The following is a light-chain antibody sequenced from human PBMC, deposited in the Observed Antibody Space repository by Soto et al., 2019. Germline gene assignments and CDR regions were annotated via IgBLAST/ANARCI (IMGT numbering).Light chain of an antibody. J-gene: IGLJ1*01. CDR3: SSYTSSSHV. CDR1: SSDVGGYNY. Sequence: QSALAQPASVSGSPGQSFTISCTGTSSDVGGYNYVSWYQQHPGKAPKLMIYDVSNRPSGVSNRFSGSKSGNTASLTISGLQAEDEADYYCSSYTSSSHVFGTGTKVTVL. V-gene: IGLV2-14*01. CDR2: DVS.